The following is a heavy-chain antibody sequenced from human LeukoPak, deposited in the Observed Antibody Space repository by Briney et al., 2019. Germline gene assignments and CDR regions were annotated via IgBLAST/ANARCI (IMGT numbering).Heavy chain of an antibody. CDR3: AADQRYAFDY. J-gene: IGHJ4*02. Sequence: GGSLRLSCATSGFSFTDYPMNWVRQAPGKGLEWISNIRTTAEGAKYAYYADSVKGRVTISRDDGKNTLYLHMNSLRDDDTAVYYCAADQRYAFDYWGQGILVTVSS. D-gene: IGHD3-9*01. CDR1: GFSFTDYP. V-gene: IGHV3-48*02. CDR2: IRTTAEGAKYA.